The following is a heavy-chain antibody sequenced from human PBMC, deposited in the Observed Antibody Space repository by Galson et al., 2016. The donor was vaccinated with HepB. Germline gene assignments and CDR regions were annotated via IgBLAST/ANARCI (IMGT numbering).Heavy chain of an antibody. J-gene: IGHJ4*02. CDR2: IGSRRSYT. CDR3: ARGRYSPGGY. Sequence: SLRLSCAASGFTFSDYYMSWVRQAPGKGLEWVSSIGSRRSYTNYADSVKGRFTISRDNARNSLYLQMNSLRAEDTAVYYCARGRYSPGGYWGQGTLVTVSS. V-gene: IGHV3-11*06. D-gene: IGHD6-13*01. CDR1: GFTFSDYY.